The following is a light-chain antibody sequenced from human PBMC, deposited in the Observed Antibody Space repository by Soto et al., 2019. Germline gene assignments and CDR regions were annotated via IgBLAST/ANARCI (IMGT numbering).Light chain of an antibody. Sequence: QSALTQPPSASGSPGQSLTISCTGTSSDVGAYDYVSWYQQHPGKAPKLIICEATKRPSGVPDRFSGSKSGNPASLTVSGLQAEDEADYYCSACAGSNVHWVFGGGTQLTVL. CDR1: SSDVGAYDY. CDR2: EAT. CDR3: SACAGSNVHWV. J-gene: IGLJ3*02. V-gene: IGLV2-8*01.